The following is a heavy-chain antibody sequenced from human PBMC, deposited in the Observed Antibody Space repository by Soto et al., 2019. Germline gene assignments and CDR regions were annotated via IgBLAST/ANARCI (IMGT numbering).Heavy chain of an antibody. Sequence: QVQLVESGGGVVQPGKSLRLSCAASGFIFSNYGMHWVRQAPGKGLEWVALISFDGKNRNYADSVKGRFTIYRDNPKNTPYPEMTSLRPEDTAFYYCAKRGGVVGGSEHPFFEYWGQGTLVTVSS. CDR2: ISFDGKNR. CDR1: GFIFSNYG. V-gene: IGHV3-30*18. CDR3: AKRGGVVGGSEHPFFEY. J-gene: IGHJ4*02. D-gene: IGHD2-15*01.